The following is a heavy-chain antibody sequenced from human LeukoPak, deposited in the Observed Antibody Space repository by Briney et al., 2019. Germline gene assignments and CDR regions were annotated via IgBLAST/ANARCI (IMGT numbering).Heavy chain of an antibody. J-gene: IGHJ4*02. Sequence: GGSLRLSCAAPGFTFSSDGMHWVRQTPGKGLEWVAVISYDGSKKYYADSVKGRFTISRENSKNTLYLQMNSLRPEDTAVFYCTNRLAFGRYHPFDYWGQGTLVTVSS. CDR3: TNRLAFGRYHPFDY. CDR2: ISYDGSKK. V-gene: IGHV3-30*18. D-gene: IGHD1-26*01. CDR1: GFTFSSDG.